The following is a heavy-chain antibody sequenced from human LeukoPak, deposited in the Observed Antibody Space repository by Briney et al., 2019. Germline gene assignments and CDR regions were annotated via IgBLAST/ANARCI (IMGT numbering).Heavy chain of an antibody. CDR3: ARGHGVVAASDDAFDI. CDR1: GFTFSSYA. J-gene: IGHJ3*02. D-gene: IGHD2-2*01. V-gene: IGHV3-21*01. CDR2: I. Sequence: PGGSLRLSCAASGFTFSSYAMSWVRQAPGKGLEWVSSIKGRFTISRDNAKKSLYLQMNSLRAEDTAVYYCARGHGVVAASDDAFDIWGQGTMVTVSS.